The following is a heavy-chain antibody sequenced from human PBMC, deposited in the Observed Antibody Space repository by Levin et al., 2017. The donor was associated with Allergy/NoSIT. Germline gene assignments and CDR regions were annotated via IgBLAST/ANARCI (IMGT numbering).Heavy chain of an antibody. D-gene: IGHD6-19*01. CDR2: ISWNSGSI. J-gene: IGHJ4*02. CDR1: GFTFDDYA. V-gene: IGHV3-9*01. Sequence: GGSLRLSCAASGFTFDDYAMHWVRQAPGKGLEWVSGISWNSGSIGYADSVKGRFTISRDNAKNSLYLQMNSLRAEDTALYYCAKAPMAGYSSGWYADYWGQGTLVTVSS. CDR3: AKAPMAGYSSGWYADY.